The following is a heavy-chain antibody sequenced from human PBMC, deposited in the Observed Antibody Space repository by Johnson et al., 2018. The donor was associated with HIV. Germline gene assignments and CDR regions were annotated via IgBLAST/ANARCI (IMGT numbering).Heavy chain of an antibody. Sequence: QVQLVESGGGVVQPGRSLRLSCAASGFTFSSYAMHWVRQAPGKGLEWVAVISYDGSNKYYADSVKGRFTISRDNSKNTLYLQMNSLRAEDTAVYYCARGPVMVRGVTDAFDIWGQGTMVTVSS. CDR2: ISYDGSNK. CDR1: GFTFSSYA. V-gene: IGHV3-30*14. CDR3: ARGPVMVRGVTDAFDI. D-gene: IGHD3-10*01. J-gene: IGHJ3*02.